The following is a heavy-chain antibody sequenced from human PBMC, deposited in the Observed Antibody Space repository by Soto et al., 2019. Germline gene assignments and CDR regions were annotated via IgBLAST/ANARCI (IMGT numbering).Heavy chain of an antibody. CDR2: LKRKTDGGTT. D-gene: IGHD3-22*01. J-gene: IGHJ4*02. Sequence: GGSLRLSCAASGFTFNDAWMSWVRQAPGKGLEWVGRLKRKTDGGTTDYAALVKGRFTISRDDSKNTLYLQMNSLTTEDTAVYYCTTMGLSGFYDRSGYYYFDYWGQVTPVTVSS. CDR1: GFTFNDAW. V-gene: IGHV3-15*07. CDR3: TTMGLSGFYDRSGYYYFDY.